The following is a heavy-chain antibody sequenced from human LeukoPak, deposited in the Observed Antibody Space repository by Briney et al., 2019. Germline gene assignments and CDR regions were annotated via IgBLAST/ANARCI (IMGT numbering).Heavy chain of an antibody. J-gene: IGHJ3*02. D-gene: IGHD1-26*01. Sequence: GGSLRLSCAASGFTFSSYAMSWVRQAPGKGLEWVSAISGSGGSTYYADSVKGRFTISRDNAKDSLYLQMNSLRAEDTAVYYCARARYFSGSSDAFDIWGQGTMVTVSS. CDR2: ISGSGGST. V-gene: IGHV3-23*01. CDR1: GFTFSSYA. CDR3: ARARYFSGSSDAFDI.